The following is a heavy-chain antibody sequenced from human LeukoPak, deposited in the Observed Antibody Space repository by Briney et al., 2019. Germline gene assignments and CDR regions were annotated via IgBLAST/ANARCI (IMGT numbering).Heavy chain of an antibody. Sequence: ASVKVSCKASGYTFTGYYMHWVRQAPGQGLEWMGWINPNSGGTNYAQKFQGRVTMTRDTSISTAYMELSRLRSDDTAVYYCARGLGYGYGMRTLGHWGQGTLVTVSS. CDR1: GYTFTGYY. D-gene: IGHD5-18*01. J-gene: IGHJ4*02. CDR2: INPNSGGT. V-gene: IGHV1-2*02. CDR3: ARGLGYGYGMRTLGH.